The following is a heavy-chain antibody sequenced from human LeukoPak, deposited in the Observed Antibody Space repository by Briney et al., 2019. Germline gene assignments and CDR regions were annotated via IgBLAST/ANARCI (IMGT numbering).Heavy chain of an antibody. J-gene: IGHJ4*02. CDR3: ARVLYVGNYYGFDY. Sequence: SETLSLTCTVSGGSISSYYWSWIRQPPGKGLEWIGYIYFGGSTSYNPSLKSRVTISVDTSNNQFSLKLNSVTAADTAVSYCARVLYVGNYYGFDYWGQGPLVTVSS. CDR1: GGSISSYY. CDR2: IYFGGST. V-gene: IGHV4-59*01. D-gene: IGHD1-26*01.